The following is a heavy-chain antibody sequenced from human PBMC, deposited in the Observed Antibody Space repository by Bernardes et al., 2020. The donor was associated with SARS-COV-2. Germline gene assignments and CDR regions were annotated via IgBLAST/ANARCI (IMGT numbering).Heavy chain of an antibody. CDR1: GLNFRKYG. J-gene: IGHJ6*02. V-gene: IGHV3-30*03. Sequence: GGSLRLSCEAIGLNFRKYGMHWVRQAPGKGLEWLAVIAYDGSETHYADSVKGRFTISRDNSKNSLYLQMDGLRFEDTAIYYCATDLIRPSHTYGLDVWGHGTTVTVSS. D-gene: IGHD3-16*01. CDR2: IAYDGSET. CDR3: ATDLIRPSHTYGLDV.